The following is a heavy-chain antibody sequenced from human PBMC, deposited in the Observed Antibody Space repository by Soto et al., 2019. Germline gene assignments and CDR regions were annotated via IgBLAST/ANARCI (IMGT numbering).Heavy chain of an antibody. CDR2: LSGSGGST. CDR3: AKDLRNWGFFDY. Sequence: GSLRLSCAASGFSFHTYAMGWVRQAPGKGLEWVSSLSGSGGSTNYADSVKGRFTISRDNSKDTLYLQMNNLRAEDTAMYYCAKDLRNWGFFDYWGLGTLVTVS. V-gene: IGHV3-23*01. D-gene: IGHD3-16*01. J-gene: IGHJ4*02. CDR1: GFSFHTYA.